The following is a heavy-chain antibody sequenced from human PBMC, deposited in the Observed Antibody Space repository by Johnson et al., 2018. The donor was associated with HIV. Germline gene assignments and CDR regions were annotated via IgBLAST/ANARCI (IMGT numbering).Heavy chain of an antibody. D-gene: IGHD6-19*01. Sequence: VQLVESGGGVVQPGGSLRLSCAASGFTFSTFGMHWVRQAPGKGLEWVSFKRYDGSNKYYADFVKGRFTTSRDNSNNTLYLQMISLRPEDTAVSYCAKSDYPGIAVAGSAYDDAFDIWGQGTMVTVSS. CDR3: AKSDYPGIAVAGSAYDDAFDI. J-gene: IGHJ3*02. V-gene: IGHV3-30*02. CDR2: KRYDGSNK. CDR1: GFTFSTFG.